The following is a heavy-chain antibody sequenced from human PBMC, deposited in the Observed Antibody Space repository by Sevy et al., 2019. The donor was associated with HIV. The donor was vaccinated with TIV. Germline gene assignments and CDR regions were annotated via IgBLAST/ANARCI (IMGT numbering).Heavy chain of an antibody. V-gene: IGHV3-73*01. D-gene: IGHD6-13*01. J-gene: IGHJ4*02. CDR1: GFTFSVAA. Sequence: GGSLRLSCAASGFTFSVAAVHWVRQASGKGLEWVGRIRNKADSYATSYAASVKGRFTISRDDSKNMAYLQMNSLKTEDTAVYFCGRQGLAAEIDYRGRGTLVTVSS. CDR3: GRQGLAAEIDY. CDR2: IRNKADSYAT.